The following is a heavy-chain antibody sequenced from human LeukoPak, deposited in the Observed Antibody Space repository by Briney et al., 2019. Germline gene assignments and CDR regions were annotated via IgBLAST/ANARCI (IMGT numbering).Heavy chain of an antibody. J-gene: IGHJ3*02. V-gene: IGHV4-34*01. CDR3: ARPSYYYDKDAFDI. Sequence: SETLSLTCAVYGGSFSGYYWSWIRQPPGKGLEWIGEINHSGSTNYNPSLKSRVTISVDTSKNQFSLKLSSVTAADTAVYYCARPSYYYDKDAFDIWGQGTMVTVSS. D-gene: IGHD3-22*01. CDR2: INHSGST. CDR1: GGSFSGYY.